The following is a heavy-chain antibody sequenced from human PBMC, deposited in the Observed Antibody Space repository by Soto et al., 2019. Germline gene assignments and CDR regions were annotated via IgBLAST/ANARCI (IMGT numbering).Heavy chain of an antibody. V-gene: IGHV4-31*03. CDR2: IYYSGST. CDR1: GGSISSGGYY. CDR3: ARVLMVYAIDY. Sequence: SETLSLTCTVSGGSISSGGYYWSWIRQHPGKGLEWIGYIYYSGSTYYNPSLKSRVTISVDTSKNQFSLKLSSVTAADTAVYYCARVLMVYAIDYWGQGTLVTVSS. D-gene: IGHD2-8*01. J-gene: IGHJ4*02.